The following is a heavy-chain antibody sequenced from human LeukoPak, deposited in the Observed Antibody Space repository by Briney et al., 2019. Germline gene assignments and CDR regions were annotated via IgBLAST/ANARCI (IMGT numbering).Heavy chain of an antibody. CDR3: ARGYSSSSYYFDY. Sequence: SVKVSCKASGGTFSSYAISWVRQAPGQGLEWMGGIIPIFGTANYAQKFQGRVTITADKSTSTAYMELSSLRSEDTAVYYCARGYSSSSYYFDYWGQGTLVTVSS. J-gene: IGHJ4*02. D-gene: IGHD6-6*01. V-gene: IGHV1-69*06. CDR1: GGTFSSYA. CDR2: IIPIFGTA.